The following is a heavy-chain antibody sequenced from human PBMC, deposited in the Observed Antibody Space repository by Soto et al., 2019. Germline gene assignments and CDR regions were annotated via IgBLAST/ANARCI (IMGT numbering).Heavy chain of an antibody. CDR1: ADTFNSYS. J-gene: IGHJ5*02. CDR2: ITPVFGTA. V-gene: IGHV1-69*01. Sequence: QVQLVQSGAEVKKPGSSVKVSCKASADTFNSYSLSWLRQAPGQRLEWMGGITPVFGTAYYAQSFEDRLTITADDSTSTVYMELSRLRSDDTAVYYCARSLEGTTVTNWFDPWGQGALVTVSS. CDR3: ARSLEGTTVTNWFDP. D-gene: IGHD4-17*01.